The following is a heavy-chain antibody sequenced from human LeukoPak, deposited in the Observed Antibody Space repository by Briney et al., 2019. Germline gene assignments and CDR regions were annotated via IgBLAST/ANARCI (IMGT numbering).Heavy chain of an antibody. V-gene: IGHV4-34*01. CDR1: GGSFSGYY. J-gene: IGHJ4*02. Sequence: PSETLSLTCAVYGGSFSGYYWSWIRQPPGKGLEWIGEINHSGSTNYNPSLKSRVTISVDTSKNQFSLKLSSVTAADTAVYYCARHVGYYYDGSDYWGQGTLVTVSS. CDR3: ARHVGYYYDGSDY. CDR2: INHSGST. D-gene: IGHD3-22*01.